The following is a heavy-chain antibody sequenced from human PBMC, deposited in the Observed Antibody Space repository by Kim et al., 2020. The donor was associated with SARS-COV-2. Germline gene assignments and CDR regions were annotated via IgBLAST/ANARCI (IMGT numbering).Heavy chain of an antibody. CDR3: AGSGAYYYDSGADY. Sequence: SETLSLTCTVSGGSISSYYWSWIRQPPGKGLEWIGYIYYSGSTNYNPSLKSRVTISVDTSKNQFSLKLSSVTAADTAVYYCAGSGAYYYDSGADYWGQGTLVTVSS. V-gene: IGHV4-59*13. CDR2: IYYSGST. CDR1: GGSISSYY. D-gene: IGHD3-22*01. J-gene: IGHJ4*02.